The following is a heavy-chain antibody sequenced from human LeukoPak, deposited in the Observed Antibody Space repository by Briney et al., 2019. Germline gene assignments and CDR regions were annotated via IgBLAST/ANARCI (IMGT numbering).Heavy chain of an antibody. Sequence: SETLSLTCTVSGGSISGYYWSWIRQPPGKGPEWIGYIYYSGSTNYNPSLKSRVTISVDTSKNQFSLKLSPVTAADTAVYYCARGGLRTEPIHDCWGQGTLVTVSS. V-gene: IGHV4-59*01. CDR1: GGSISGYY. CDR2: IYYSGST. J-gene: IGHJ4*02. CDR3: ARGGLRTEPIHDC. D-gene: IGHD4-17*01.